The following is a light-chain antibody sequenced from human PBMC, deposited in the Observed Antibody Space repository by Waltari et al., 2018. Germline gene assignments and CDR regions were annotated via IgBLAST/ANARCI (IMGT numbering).Light chain of an antibody. CDR1: NIESKS. CDR3: QVWDSVSDPWV. J-gene: IGLJ3*02. Sequence: SYVLTQPPSVSVAPGQTATITCGGDNIESKSVHWYQHKAGQAPVLLLYDDNHRPSGSPERFSGSNFRNTATLTIRRVEAEDEADYLCQVWDSVSDPWVFGGGTKLTVL. CDR2: DDN. V-gene: IGLV3-21*02.